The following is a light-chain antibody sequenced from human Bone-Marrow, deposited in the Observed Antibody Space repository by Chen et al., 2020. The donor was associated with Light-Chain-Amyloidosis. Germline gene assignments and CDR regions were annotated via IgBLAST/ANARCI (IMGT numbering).Light chain of an antibody. CDR1: LSVTSSN. CDR3: HQYGLSPYS. Sequence: IVLTQSPGPLSLSPGERATLSCRASLSVTSSNLAWYQQKPGQAPRLLIYAASIRATGIPDRFSGSGSGTDFTLIISRLEPEDFALYYCHQYGLSPYSFGQGTKLEIK. J-gene: IGKJ2*03. CDR2: AAS. V-gene: IGKV3-20*01.